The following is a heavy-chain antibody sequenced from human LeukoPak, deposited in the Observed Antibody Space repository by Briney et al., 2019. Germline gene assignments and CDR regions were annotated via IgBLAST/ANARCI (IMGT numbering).Heavy chain of an antibody. CDR1: GFTFSSYA. J-gene: IGHJ4*02. CDR3: AKDRISMIVVVITF. CDR2: ISGSGGST. V-gene: IGHV3-23*01. D-gene: IGHD3-22*01. Sequence: SGGSLRLSCAASGFTFSSYAMSWVRQAPGKGLEWVSAISGSGGSTYYADFVKGRFTISRDNSKNTLYLQMNSLRAEDTAVYYCAKDRISMIVVVITFWGQGTLVTVSS.